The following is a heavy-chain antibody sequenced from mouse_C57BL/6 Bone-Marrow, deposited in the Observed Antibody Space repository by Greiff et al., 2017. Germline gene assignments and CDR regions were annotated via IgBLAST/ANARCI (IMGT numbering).Heavy chain of an antibody. V-gene: IGHV1-9*01. Sequence: QVQLQQSGAELMKPGASVKLSCKATGYTFTGYWIEWVKQRPGHGLEWIGEILPGSGSTNYNEKFKGKATFTADTSSNTAYMQLSSLTTEDSAIYYCAREGPWHYGRSYGYYWYFDVWGTGTTVTVSS. J-gene: IGHJ1*03. CDR3: AREGPWHYGRSYGYYWYFDV. CDR2: ILPGSGST. CDR1: GYTFTGYW. D-gene: IGHD1-1*01.